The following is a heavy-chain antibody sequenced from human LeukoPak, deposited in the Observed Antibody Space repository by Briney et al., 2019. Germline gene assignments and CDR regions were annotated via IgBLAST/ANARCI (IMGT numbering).Heavy chain of an antibody. V-gene: IGHV4-59*08. J-gene: IGHJ4*02. Sequence: SETLSLTCTVSGGSISSYYWSWIRQPPGKGLEWIGYIYYSGSTNYNPSLKSRITISVDTSKNQFSLKLSSVTAADTAVYYCARHDAGIAARPFDNWGQGTLVTVSS. CDR3: ARHDAGIAARPFDN. CDR1: GGSISSYY. D-gene: IGHD6-6*01. CDR2: IYYSGST.